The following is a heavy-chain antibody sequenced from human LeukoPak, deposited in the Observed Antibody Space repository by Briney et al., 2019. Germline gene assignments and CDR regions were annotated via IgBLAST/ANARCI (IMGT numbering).Heavy chain of an antibody. J-gene: IGHJ4*02. D-gene: IGHD4-17*01. CDR3: ARARSTVTTYFDS. CDR1: GESLSGYF. V-gene: IGHV4-34*01. CDR2: INVDGSI. Sequence: SETLSLTCAVDGESLSGYFWSWIRQPPGKGLEWIGEINVDGSINYNPSFKSRVTISADTSKSQFSLELTSVIAADTAVFYCARARSTVTTYFDSWGQGTLVIVSS.